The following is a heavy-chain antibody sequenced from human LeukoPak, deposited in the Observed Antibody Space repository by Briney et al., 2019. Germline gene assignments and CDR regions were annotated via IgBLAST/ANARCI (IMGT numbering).Heavy chain of an antibody. CDR2: INPNSGGT. D-gene: IGHD3-3*01. V-gene: IGHV1-2*02. CDR3: ARVEKLRFLEWLAYFDY. J-gene: IGHJ4*02. CDR1: GYTFTGYY. Sequence: GASVKVSCKASGYTFTGYYMHWVRQAPGQGLEWMGWINPNSGGTNYAQKFQGRVTMTRDTSISTAYMELSRLRSDDTAVYYCARVEKLRFLEWLAYFDYWGQGTLVTVSS.